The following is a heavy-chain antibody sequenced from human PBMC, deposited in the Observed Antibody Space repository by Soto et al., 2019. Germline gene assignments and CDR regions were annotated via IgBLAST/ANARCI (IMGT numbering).Heavy chain of an antibody. CDR3: AGGVGYSDLDY. J-gene: IGHJ4*02. D-gene: IGHD4-17*01. CDR1: GGSIGSYY. Sequence: SETLSLTCSVSGGSIGSYYWSWIRQPPGKGLEWIGYIFYSGSTNYNPSLESRVTISVDTSKKQFSLKLSSVTAADTAVYYCAGGVGYSDLDYWGQGTLVTVSS. V-gene: IGHV4-59*01. CDR2: IFYSGST.